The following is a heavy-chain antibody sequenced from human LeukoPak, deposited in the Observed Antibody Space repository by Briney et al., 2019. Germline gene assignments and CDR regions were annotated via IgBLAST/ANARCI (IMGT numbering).Heavy chain of an antibody. Sequence: PGGSLRLSCAASGFTFSTYGMHWVRQAPGKGLEWVAAISYDGSNLQYADSVKGRFTISRDNSKNTLYLQMNTLRAEDTAVYYCAKNLWAHYDSGGYSPFDYWGQGTLVTVSS. CDR3: AKNLWAHYDSGGYSPFDY. CDR1: GFTFSTYG. J-gene: IGHJ4*02. CDR2: ISYDGSNL. D-gene: IGHD3-22*01. V-gene: IGHV3-30*18.